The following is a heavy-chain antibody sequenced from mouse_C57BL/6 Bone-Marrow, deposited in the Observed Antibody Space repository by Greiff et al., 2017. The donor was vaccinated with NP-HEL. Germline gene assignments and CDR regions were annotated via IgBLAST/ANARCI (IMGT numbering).Heavy chain of an antibody. D-gene: IGHD1-1*01. V-gene: IGHV1-50*01. CDR1: GYTFTTYW. CDR2: IDPSDSYT. J-gene: IGHJ3*01. Sequence: QVQLKQPGAELVKPGASVKLSCKASGYTFTTYWMQWVKQRPGQGLEWIGEIDPSDSYTNYNQKFKGKATLTVDTSSSTANMQLSSLTSEDSAVYYGARKAYYARSYKFAYWGQGTLVTVSA. CDR3: ARKAYYARSYKFAY.